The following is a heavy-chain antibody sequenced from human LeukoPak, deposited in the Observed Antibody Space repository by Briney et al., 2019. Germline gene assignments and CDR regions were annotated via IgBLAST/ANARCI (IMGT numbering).Heavy chain of an antibody. CDR2: ISWNSGNI. D-gene: IGHD1-26*01. CDR1: GFTFDDYA. V-gene: IGHV3-9*01. CDR3: AKSYSGRYYATFDY. J-gene: IGHJ4*02. Sequence: GGSLRLSCAASGFTFDDYAMHWVRQAPGKGLEWVSSISWNSGNIGYADSVKGRLTISRDNTKDSLYLQMNSLRADDTALYYCAKSYSGRYYATFDYWGQGTLVTVSS.